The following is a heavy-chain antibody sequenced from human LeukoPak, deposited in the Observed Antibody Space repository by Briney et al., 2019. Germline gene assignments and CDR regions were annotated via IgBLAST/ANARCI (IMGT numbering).Heavy chain of an antibody. D-gene: IGHD1-26*01. Sequence: ASVKVSCKASGYTFTGYYMHWVRQSPGQGLEWMGWINPNSGGTNYAQKFQGRVTMTRDTSISTAYMELSRLRSDDTAVYYCARADWELLGDANWFDPWGQGTLVTVSS. CDR1: GYTFTGYY. V-gene: IGHV1-2*02. J-gene: IGHJ5*02. CDR3: ARADWELLGDANWFDP. CDR2: INPNSGGT.